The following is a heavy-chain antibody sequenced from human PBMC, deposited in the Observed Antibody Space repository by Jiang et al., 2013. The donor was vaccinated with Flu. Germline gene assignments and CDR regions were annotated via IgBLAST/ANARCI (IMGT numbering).Heavy chain of an antibody. CDR2: INTNTGNP. Sequence: PGQGLEWMGWINTNTGNPTYAQGFTGRFVFSLDTSVSTAYLQISSLKAEDTAVYYCASVSSSSWTNFDYWGQGTLVTVSS. V-gene: IGHV7-4-1*02. CDR3: ASVSSSSWTNFDY. J-gene: IGHJ4*02. D-gene: IGHD6-13*01.